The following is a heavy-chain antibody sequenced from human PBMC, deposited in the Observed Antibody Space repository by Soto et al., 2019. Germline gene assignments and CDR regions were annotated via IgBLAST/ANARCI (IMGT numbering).Heavy chain of an antibody. Sequence: QVQLVQSGAEVKKPGASVKVSCKASGYTFTSYGISWVRQAPGQGLEWMGWISAYNGNTNYAQKLQGRVTMTADTSTSTAYMELRSLRSDDTAVYYGAREPPKYSSSPKGWFDPWGQGTLVTVSS. CDR2: ISAYNGNT. CDR3: AREPPKYSSSPKGWFDP. D-gene: IGHD6-13*01. V-gene: IGHV1-18*01. CDR1: GYTFTSYG. J-gene: IGHJ5*02.